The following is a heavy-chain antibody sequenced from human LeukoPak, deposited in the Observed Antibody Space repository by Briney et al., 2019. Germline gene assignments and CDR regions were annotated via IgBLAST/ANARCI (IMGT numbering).Heavy chain of an antibody. J-gene: IGHJ4*02. CDR1: GFTFSSYA. CDR3: AKDYGSGSYYKLYYFDY. D-gene: IGHD3-10*01. V-gene: IGHV3-23*01. CDR2: ISGSGGST. Sequence: GGSPRLSCAASGFTFSSYAMSWVRQAPGKGLEWVSAISGSGGSTYYADSVKGRFTISRDDSKNTLYLQMNSLRAEDTAVYYCAKDYGSGSYYKLYYFDYWGQGTLVTVSS.